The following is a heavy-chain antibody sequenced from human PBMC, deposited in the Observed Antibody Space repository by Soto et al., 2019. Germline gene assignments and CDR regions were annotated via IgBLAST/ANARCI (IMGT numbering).Heavy chain of an antibody. CDR2: ISSSSSTI. J-gene: IGHJ5*02. CDR1: GFTFSSNS. V-gene: IGHV3-48*02. D-gene: IGHD3-3*01. Sequence: EVQVVESGGGLVQPGGSLRLSCAASGFTFSSNSMNWVRQAPGKGLEWISYISSSSSTIYADSVKGRFTISRDNAKSSLYLQRNSLRHEDTAVYYCARVIWSGHLTSDLWGQGTLVTVSS. CDR3: ARVIWSGHLTSDL.